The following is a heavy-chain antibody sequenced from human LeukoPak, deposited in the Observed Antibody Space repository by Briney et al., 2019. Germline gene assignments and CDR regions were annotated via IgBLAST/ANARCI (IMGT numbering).Heavy chain of an antibody. CDR2: IYYSGST. Sequence: PSETLSLTCTVSGGSISTYYGSWIRQPPGKGLEWIGYIYYSGSTNYNPSLKCRVTISVDTSKNQFSLKLSSVTAADTAVYYCARGFGREYNFAKYWGQGTLVTVSS. CDR3: ARGFGREYNFAKY. V-gene: IGHV4-59*01. CDR1: GGSISTYY. D-gene: IGHD3-10*01. J-gene: IGHJ4*02.